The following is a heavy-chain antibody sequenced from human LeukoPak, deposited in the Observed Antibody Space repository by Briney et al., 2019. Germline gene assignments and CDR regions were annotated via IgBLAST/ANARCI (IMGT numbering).Heavy chain of an antibody. Sequence: PGGSLRLSRAASGFTFDDYAMHWVRQAPGKGLEWVSGISWNSGSIGYADSVKGRFTISRDNAKNSLYLQMNSLRAEDTALYYCAKDSGSTELNWFDPWGQGTLVTVSS. D-gene: IGHD1-7*01. J-gene: IGHJ5*02. CDR3: AKDSGSTELNWFDP. CDR2: ISWNSGSI. V-gene: IGHV3-9*01. CDR1: GFTFDDYA.